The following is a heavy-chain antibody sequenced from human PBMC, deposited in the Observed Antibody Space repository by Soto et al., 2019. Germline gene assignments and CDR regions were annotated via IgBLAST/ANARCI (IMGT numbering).Heavy chain of an antibody. J-gene: IGHJ6*03. CDR3: AKEALTPEIFGVVIYYYYYYLDV. D-gene: IGHD3-3*01. CDR2: ISGSGGST. V-gene: IGHV3-23*01. CDR1: GFTFSSYA. Sequence: GGSLRLSCAASGFTFSSYAMSWVRQAPGKGLEWVSAISGSGGSTYYADSVKGRFTISRDNSKNTLYLQMNSLRAEDTAVYYCAKEALTPEIFGVVIYYYYYYLDVRAQGTTVPVSS.